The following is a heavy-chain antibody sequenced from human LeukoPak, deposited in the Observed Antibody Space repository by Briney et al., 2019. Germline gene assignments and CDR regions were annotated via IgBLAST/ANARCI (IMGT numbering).Heavy chain of an antibody. Sequence: SETLSLTCTVSGGSISSYYWSWIRQPPGKGLEWIGYIYYSGSTNYNPSLKSRVTISVDTSKNQFSLKLSSVTAADTAVYYCARFPGYNYDSSGYNDAFDIWGQGTMVTVSS. D-gene: IGHD3-22*01. CDR3: ARFPGYNYDSSGYNDAFDI. J-gene: IGHJ3*02. CDR2: IYYSGST. CDR1: GGSISSYY. V-gene: IGHV4-59*01.